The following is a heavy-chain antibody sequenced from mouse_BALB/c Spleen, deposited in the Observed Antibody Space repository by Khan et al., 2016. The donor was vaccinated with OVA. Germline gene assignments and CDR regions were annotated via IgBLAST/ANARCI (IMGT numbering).Heavy chain of an antibody. CDR3: TRDRIDY. V-gene: IGHV1-7*01. CDR1: GYTFSTYW. J-gene: IGHJ2*01. CDR2: INPTSGYT. Sequence: QIQLVQSGAALAKPGASVKMSCKASGYTFSTYWMHWVKQRPGQGLEWIGYINPTSGYTDYNEKFKDKATLSADKSSSTAYMQLSRLTSEDSAVYYCTRDRIDYGGQGTTLTVSS.